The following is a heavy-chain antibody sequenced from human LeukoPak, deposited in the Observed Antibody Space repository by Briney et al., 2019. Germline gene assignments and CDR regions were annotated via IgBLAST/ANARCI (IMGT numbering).Heavy chain of an antibody. V-gene: IGHV3-7*01. Sequence: PGGSLRLSCTASGFTFNSYAMNWVRQAPGKGLQWVANIKTDGSEKYYVDSVKGRFTISRDNAKNSLYLQMNSLRAEDTAVYYCATYSSLNRREFQFWGQGTLLTVSS. CDR3: ATYSSLNRREFQF. CDR2: IKTDGSEK. CDR1: GFTFNSYA. D-gene: IGHD3-22*01. J-gene: IGHJ1*01.